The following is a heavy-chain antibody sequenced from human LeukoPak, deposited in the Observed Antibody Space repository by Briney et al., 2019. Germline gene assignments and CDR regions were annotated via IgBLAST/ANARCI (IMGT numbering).Heavy chain of an antibody. CDR2: IYYSGST. D-gene: IGHD3-10*01. J-gene: IGHJ6*02. CDR3: ARHGSGRSPPMDV. CDR1: GGSISSYY. Sequence: SETLSLTCTVSGGSISSYYWSWIRQPPGKGLEWIGYIYYSGSTNYNPSLKSRVTISVDTSKNQFSLKLSSVTAADTAVYYCARHGSGRSPPMDVWGQGTTVTVSS. V-gene: IGHV4-59*08.